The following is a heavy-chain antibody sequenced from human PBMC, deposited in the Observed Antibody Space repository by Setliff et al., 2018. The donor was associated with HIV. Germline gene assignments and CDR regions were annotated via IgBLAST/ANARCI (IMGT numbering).Heavy chain of an antibody. CDR3: ARDVLKSNYLGYYYYLDV. V-gene: IGHV4-4*07. D-gene: IGHD3-9*01. J-gene: IGHJ6*03. Sequence: SETLSLTCSVSGDSTSNSYWSWIWQPAGKGLEWIGRLHASGNTNYNPSLKSRVTMSIDTSKNQLSLRLTSVTAADTAVYYCARDVLKSNYLGYYYYLDVWGKGTTVTVSS. CDR1: GDSTSNSY. CDR2: LHASGNT.